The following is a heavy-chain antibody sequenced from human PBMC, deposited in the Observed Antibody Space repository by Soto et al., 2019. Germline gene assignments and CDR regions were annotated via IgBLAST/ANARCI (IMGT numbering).Heavy chain of an antibody. CDR1: GFTFSSYW. V-gene: IGHV3-7*03. Sequence: PGWSLRLSCAASGFTFSSYWMSWVRQAPGKGLEWVAHINQDGSEKYYVDSVKGRFTISRDNAKKSLYLQMNSLRAEDTAVYYCARAPYGSGSSYYFDDWGQGTLVTVSS. J-gene: IGHJ4*02. D-gene: IGHD3-10*01. CDR3: ARAPYGSGSSYYFDD. CDR2: INQDGSEK.